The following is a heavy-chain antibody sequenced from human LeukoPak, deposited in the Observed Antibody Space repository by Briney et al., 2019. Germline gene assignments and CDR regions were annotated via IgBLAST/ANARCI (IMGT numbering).Heavy chain of an antibody. CDR3: ARVPLQKSYYFDY. Sequence: PGGSLRLSCAASGFTFSSYSMNWVRQAPGKGLEWVSSISSSSSYIYYADSVKGRFTISRDNAKNSLYLQMNSLRAEDTAVYYCARVPLQKSYYFDYWGQGTLVTVSS. D-gene: IGHD3-10*01. V-gene: IGHV3-21*01. J-gene: IGHJ4*02. CDR1: GFTFSSYS. CDR2: ISSSSSYI.